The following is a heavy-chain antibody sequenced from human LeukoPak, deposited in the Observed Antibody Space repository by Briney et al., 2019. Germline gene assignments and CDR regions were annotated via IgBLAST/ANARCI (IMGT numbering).Heavy chain of an antibody. J-gene: IGHJ5*02. V-gene: IGHV4-59*01. D-gene: IGHD5-18*01. CDR1: GGSISSYY. Sequence: SETLSLTCTVSGGSISSYYWSWLRQPPGKGLEWIGYIYYSGSTNYNPSLKSRVTISVDTSKNQFSLKLSSVTAADTAVYYCAKVRGYSYGHNWFDPWGQGTLVTVSS. CDR2: IYYSGST. CDR3: AKVRGYSYGHNWFDP.